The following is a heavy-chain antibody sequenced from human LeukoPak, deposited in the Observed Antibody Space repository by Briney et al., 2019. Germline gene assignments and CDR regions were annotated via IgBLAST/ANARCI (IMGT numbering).Heavy chain of an antibody. Sequence: GGSLRLSCAASGFTFASYAMSWVRQAPGNGLEWVSAIGANGVSTYYADSVKGRFTISRDNSMNTLYLQMSSLRPEDTAVYYCAKDQSGNSQYYYDSSGSWGAFDIWGQGTMVKVSS. J-gene: IGHJ3*02. CDR2: IGANGVST. V-gene: IGHV3-23*01. CDR3: AKDQSGNSQYYYDSSGSWGAFDI. CDR1: GFTFASYA. D-gene: IGHD3-22*01.